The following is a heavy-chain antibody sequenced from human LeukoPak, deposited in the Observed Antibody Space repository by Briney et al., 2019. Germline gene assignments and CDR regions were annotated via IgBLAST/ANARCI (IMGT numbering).Heavy chain of an antibody. Sequence: TGGSLRLSCAASGFTFSSYSMNWVRQAPGKGLEWVSSTSSSSSYIYYADSVKGRFTISRDNAKNSLYLQMNSLRAEDTAVYYCARDRGSGSFDYWGQGTLVTVSS. CDR3: ARDRGSGSFDY. CDR1: GFTFSSYS. J-gene: IGHJ4*02. CDR2: TSSSSSYI. D-gene: IGHD3-10*01. V-gene: IGHV3-21*01.